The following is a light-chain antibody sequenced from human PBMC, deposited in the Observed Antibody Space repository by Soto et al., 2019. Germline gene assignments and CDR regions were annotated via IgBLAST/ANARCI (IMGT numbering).Light chain of an antibody. V-gene: IGLV2-8*01. CDR1: SSDVGAYNY. CDR2: EVS. CDR3: SYHERTYNLYF. Sequence: QSVLNQPPSASGSPGQSVTISCTGTSSDVGAYNYVSWYQQHPGKAPKLMIYEVSKRPSGVPDRFSGSKSGNTASLTVSGLQAEDVSEYYGSYHERTYNLYFFGTEPEAAVL. J-gene: IGLJ1*01.